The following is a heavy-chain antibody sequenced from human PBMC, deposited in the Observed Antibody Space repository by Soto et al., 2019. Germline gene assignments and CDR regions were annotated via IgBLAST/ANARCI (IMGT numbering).Heavy chain of an antibody. Sequence: GGSLRLSCAASGFTFSSYAMSWVRQAPGKGLEWVSAISGSGGSTYYADSVKGRFTISRDNSKNTLYLQMNSLRAEDTAVYYCAKDLGSDSTPGRFDYWGQGTLVTVSS. V-gene: IGHV3-23*01. CDR1: GFTFSSYA. CDR3: AKDLGSDSTPGRFDY. D-gene: IGHD6-25*01. J-gene: IGHJ4*02. CDR2: ISGSGGST.